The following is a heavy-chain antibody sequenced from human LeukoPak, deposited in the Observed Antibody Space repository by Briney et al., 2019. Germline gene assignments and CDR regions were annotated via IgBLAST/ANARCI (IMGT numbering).Heavy chain of an antibody. CDR3: ARAGYCSGVSCYSADPGKY. J-gene: IGHJ4*02. CDR1: GYSITSGYY. Sequence: ASETLSLTCTVSGYSITSGYYWAWIRQSPGKGLEWIGSIYHSGNTYYNPSLKSRVIILVDTSKNQFSLQLGSVTPTDTAVYYCARAGYCSGVSCYSADPGKYWGQGALVTVSS. CDR2: IYHSGNT. V-gene: IGHV4-38-2*02. D-gene: IGHD2-15*01.